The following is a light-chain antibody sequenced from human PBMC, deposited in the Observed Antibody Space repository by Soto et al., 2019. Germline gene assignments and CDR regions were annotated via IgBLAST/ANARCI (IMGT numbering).Light chain of an antibody. CDR2: GAS. CDR3: QHYNDWPPTWT. V-gene: IGKV3-15*01. J-gene: IGKJ1*01. Sequence: EMVMTQSPATLSVSPGERATLSCRASQSVSSKLAWYQQKPGQAPRVLIFGASTRATGIPARFSGSGSGTEFTLTISSLQSEDFAVYYCQHYNDWPPTWTFGQGTSVEIK. CDR1: QSVSSK.